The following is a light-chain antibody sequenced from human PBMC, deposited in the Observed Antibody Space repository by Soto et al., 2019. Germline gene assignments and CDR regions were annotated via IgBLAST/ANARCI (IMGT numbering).Light chain of an antibody. CDR1: QSISSNS. J-gene: IGKJ5*01. V-gene: IGKV3D-20*01. CDR3: HQYGNSPST. Sequence: EIVLTQSPATLSLSPGERATLSCGASQSISSNSLAWYQQKPGPAPSVLIYDASNRATGIPGRFSGSGSGTDFTLTISRLEPEDVAIYFCHQYGNSPSTFGRGTRLEI. CDR2: DAS.